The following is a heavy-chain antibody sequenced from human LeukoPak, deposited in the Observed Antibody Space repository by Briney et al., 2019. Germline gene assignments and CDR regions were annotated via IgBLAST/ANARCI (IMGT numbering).Heavy chain of an antibody. D-gene: IGHD6-13*01. CDR2: IKQDGSEK. J-gene: IGHJ4*02. Sequence: GGSLRLSCAVSGFSVSGYWMTWVRQAPGKGLEWVANIKQDGSEKNYVDSVKGRFTISRDNAENSLFLQMNSLRVEDTAVYYCAREWEGGIAAAGTRIEGDYWGQGTLVAVSS. CDR1: GFSVSGYW. CDR3: AREWEGGIAAAGTRIEGDY. V-gene: IGHV3-7*01.